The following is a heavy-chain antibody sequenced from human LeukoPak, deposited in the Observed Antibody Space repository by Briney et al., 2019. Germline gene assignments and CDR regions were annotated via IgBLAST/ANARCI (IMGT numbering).Heavy chain of an antibody. J-gene: IGHJ4*02. V-gene: IGHV3-43*02. CDR1: GFTFDDYA. Sequence: GGSPRLSCAASGFTFDDYAMHWVRQAPGKGLEWVSLISGDGGSTYYADSVKGRFTISRDNSKNSLYLQMNSLRTEDTALYYCAKDMSSQWLVRTTDYWGQGTLVTVSS. CDR2: ISGDGGST. D-gene: IGHD6-19*01. CDR3: AKDMSSQWLVRTTDY.